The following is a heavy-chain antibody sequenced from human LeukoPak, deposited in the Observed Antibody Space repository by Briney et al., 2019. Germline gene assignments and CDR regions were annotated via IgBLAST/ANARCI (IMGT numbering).Heavy chain of an antibody. J-gene: IGHJ4*02. V-gene: IGHV3-48*04. Sequence: GGSLRLSCAGSGFIFRSHGMIWVRQAPGRGLEWVSYISPGGNTIYYADSMKGRFTVSRDDAKNSLSLHMNSLRAEDTAVYYCARVRGPTVTTMYFDYWGQGTLVTASS. D-gene: IGHD4-17*01. CDR3: ARVRGPTVTTMYFDY. CDR2: ISPGGNTI. CDR1: GFIFRSHG.